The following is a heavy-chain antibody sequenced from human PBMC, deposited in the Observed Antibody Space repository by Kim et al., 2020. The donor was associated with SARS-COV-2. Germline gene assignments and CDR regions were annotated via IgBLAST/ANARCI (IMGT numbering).Heavy chain of an antibody. Sequence: GGSLRLSCAASGFTFSSYAMSWVRQAPGKGLEWVSAISGSGGSTYYADSVKGRFTISRDNSKNTLYLQMNSLRAEDTAVYYCAKQFLGTMIVGVPFDYWGQGTLVTVSS. D-gene: IGHD3-22*01. V-gene: IGHV3-23*01. CDR3: AKQFLGTMIVGVPFDY. CDR1: GFTFSSYA. J-gene: IGHJ4*02. CDR2: ISGSGGST.